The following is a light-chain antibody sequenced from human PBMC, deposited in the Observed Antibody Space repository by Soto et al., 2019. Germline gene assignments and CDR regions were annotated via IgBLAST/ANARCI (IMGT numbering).Light chain of an antibody. CDR1: SNDVGSYNL. CDR2: EVN. CDR3: CSYAGSSTLV. V-gene: IGLV2-23*02. J-gene: IGLJ1*01. Sequence: QSVLTQPASVSGSPGQSITISCTGTSNDVGSYNLVSWYQQHPGKAPKVMIYEVNKRPSGVSNRFSGSKSGNTASLTIFGLQAEDEADYYCCSYAGSSTLVFGTGTKVTVL.